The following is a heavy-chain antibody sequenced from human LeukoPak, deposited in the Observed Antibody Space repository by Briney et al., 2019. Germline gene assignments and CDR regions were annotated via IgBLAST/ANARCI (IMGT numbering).Heavy chain of an antibody. V-gene: IGHV4-4*07. CDR3: ARGPPPDFDY. J-gene: IGHJ4*02. CDR2: IHPSGST. Sequence: SETLSLTCTVSGDSISSYYWSWIRQPAGKGLEWIGRIHPSGSTNYNPSLKSRLTLSVDTSKNQFSLKLSSVTAADTAVYYSARGPPPDFDYWGRGTLVTVSS. CDR1: GDSISSYY.